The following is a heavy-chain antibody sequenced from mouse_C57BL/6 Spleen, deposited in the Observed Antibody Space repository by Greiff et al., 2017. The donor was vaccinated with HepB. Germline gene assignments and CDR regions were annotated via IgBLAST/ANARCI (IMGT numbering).Heavy chain of an antibody. CDR2: INPYNGGT. J-gene: IGHJ2*01. CDR1: GYTFTDYY. CDR3: ARTGPSFDY. D-gene: IGHD4-1*01. V-gene: IGHV1-19*01. Sequence: VQLQQSGPVLVKPGASVKMSCKASGYTFTDYYMNWVKQSHGKSLEWIGVINPYNGGTSYNQKFKGKATLTVDKSSSTAYMELNSLTSEDSAVYYCARTGPSFDYWGQGTTLTVSS.